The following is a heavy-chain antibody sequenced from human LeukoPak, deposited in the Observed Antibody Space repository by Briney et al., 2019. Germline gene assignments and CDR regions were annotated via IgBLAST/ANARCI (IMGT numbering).Heavy chain of an antibody. CDR2: VYRGDSDT. J-gene: IGHJ3*02. CDR3: ASTFYCGGDCYRAFDT. V-gene: IGHV5-51*01. Sequence: GESLKISCQGSGYSITNYWIGWVRQMPGKGLEWMGIVYRGDSDTRYSPSFQGQVTISADKSISTAYLQWSSLKASDTAMYYCASTFYCGGDCYRAFDTWGRGTMVTVSS. D-gene: IGHD2-21*02. CDR1: GYSITNYW.